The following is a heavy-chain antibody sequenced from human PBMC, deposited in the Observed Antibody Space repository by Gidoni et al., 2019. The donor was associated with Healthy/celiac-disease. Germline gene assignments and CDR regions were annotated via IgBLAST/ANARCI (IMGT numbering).Heavy chain of an antibody. CDR3: ARGGVVVAATPFDY. D-gene: IGHD2-15*01. CDR2: ISYDGSNK. V-gene: IGHV3-30*04. CDR1: GFTFSSYA. J-gene: IGHJ4*02. Sequence: QVQLVESGGGVVQPGRSLRLSCAASGFTFSSYAMQWVRQAPGKGREWVAVISYDGSNKYYADSVKGRFTISRDNSKNTLYLQMNSLRAEDTAVYYCARGGVVVAATPFDYWGQGTLVTVSS.